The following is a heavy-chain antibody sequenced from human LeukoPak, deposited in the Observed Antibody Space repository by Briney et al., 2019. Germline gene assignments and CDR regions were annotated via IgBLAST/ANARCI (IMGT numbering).Heavy chain of an antibody. CDR1: GGSFSGYY. CDR2: INHSGST. Sequence: PSETLSLTCAVYGGSFSGYYWSWIRQPPGKGLEWIGEINHSGSTNYNPSLKSRVTISVDTSKNQFSLKLSSVTAADTAVYYCARGQQQLSINWFDPWGQGTLVTVSS. V-gene: IGHV4-34*01. CDR3: ARGQQQLSINWFDP. D-gene: IGHD6-13*01. J-gene: IGHJ5*02.